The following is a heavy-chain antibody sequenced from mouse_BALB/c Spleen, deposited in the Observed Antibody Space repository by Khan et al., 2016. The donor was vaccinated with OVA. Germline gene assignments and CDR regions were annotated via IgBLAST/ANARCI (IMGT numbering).Heavy chain of an antibody. CDR3: ARTARIKY. CDR2: ISYSGST. J-gene: IGHJ2*01. V-gene: IGHV3-2*02. D-gene: IGHD1-2*01. Sequence: EVELVESGPGLVKPSQSLSLTCTVTGYSITSGYGWNWIRQFPGNNLEWMGYISYSGSTNYNPFLKSRISITLDTSKNQFFLQLNSVTTGDTATYYCARTARIKYWGQGTTLTVSS. CDR1: GYSITSGYG.